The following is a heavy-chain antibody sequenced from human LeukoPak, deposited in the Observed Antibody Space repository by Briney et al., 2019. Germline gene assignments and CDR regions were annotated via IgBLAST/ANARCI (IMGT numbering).Heavy chain of an antibody. J-gene: IGHJ3*02. D-gene: IGHD3-22*01. V-gene: IGHV4-39*01. CDR2: IYYSGST. CDR3: ARHPRITMIVIGAFDI. CDR1: GGSISSSSYY. Sequence: SETQSLTCTVSGGSISSSSYYWGWIRQPPGKGLEWIGSIYYSGSTYYNPSLKSRVTISVDTSKNQFSLKLSSVTAADTAVYYCARHPRITMIVIGAFDIWGQGTMVTVSS.